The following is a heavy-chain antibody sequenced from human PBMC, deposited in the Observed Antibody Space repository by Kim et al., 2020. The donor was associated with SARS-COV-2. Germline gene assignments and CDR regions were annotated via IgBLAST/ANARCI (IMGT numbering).Heavy chain of an antibody. D-gene: IGHD6-6*01. J-gene: IGHJ4*02. CDR3: ARGSIAARIDY. Sequence: VFAVAVKRRITINPDTSKNQFSLQLNSVTPEDTAVYYCARGSIAARIDYWGQGTLVTVSS. V-gene: IGHV6-1*01.